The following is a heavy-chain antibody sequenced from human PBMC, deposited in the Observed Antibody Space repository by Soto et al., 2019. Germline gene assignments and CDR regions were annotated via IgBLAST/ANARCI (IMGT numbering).Heavy chain of an antibody. D-gene: IGHD3-3*01. J-gene: IGHJ4*02. V-gene: IGHV3-23*01. CDR3: ANLGQYYDFWSGTASDFGY. CDR2: ISGSGVST. Sequence: EVQLLESGGGLVQPGGSLSLSCAASGFTFSSYATSWDQQARGEGMERVSAISGSGVSTYYADSVKGRFTISRDNSKNTLYLQMNTPRAEDTAVYYCANLGQYYDFWSGTASDFGYWGQGTLVSVSS. CDR1: GFTFSSYA.